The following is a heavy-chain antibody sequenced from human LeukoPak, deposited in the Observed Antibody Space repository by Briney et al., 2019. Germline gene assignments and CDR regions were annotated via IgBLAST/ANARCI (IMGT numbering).Heavy chain of an antibody. CDR1: GFTFSSYT. CDR2: IGGSASGT. J-gene: IGHJ4*02. Sequence: GGSLRLSCAASGFTFSSYTMTWVRHAPGMGLEWVSTIGGSASGTFYADSVKGRFTISRDNSKNTLYLQMNSLRAEDTAVYYCAKGGDGSYYSRADCWGQGTLVTVSS. D-gene: IGHD2-15*01. CDR3: AKGGDGSYYSRADC. V-gene: IGHV3-23*01.